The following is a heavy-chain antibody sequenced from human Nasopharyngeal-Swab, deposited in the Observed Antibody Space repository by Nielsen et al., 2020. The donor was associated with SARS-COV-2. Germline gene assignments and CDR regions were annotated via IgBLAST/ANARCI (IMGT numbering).Heavy chain of an antibody. CDR1: GLSVSSNY. V-gene: IGHV3-53*01. D-gene: IGHD5-24*01. J-gene: IGHJ4*02. Sequence: GVLKISCAASGLSVSSNYMSWVRQAPGKGLEWVSIIYPGGSTYYADSVKGRFTISRGSSWNTLYLQMNSLTAEDTAVYYCARVLDGYNGFDYWGQGTLVTVSS. CDR3: ARVLDGYNGFDY. CDR2: IYPGGST.